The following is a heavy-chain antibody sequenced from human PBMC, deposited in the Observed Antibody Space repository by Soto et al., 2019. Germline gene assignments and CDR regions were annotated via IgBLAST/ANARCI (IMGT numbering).Heavy chain of an antibody. V-gene: IGHV3-23*01. D-gene: IGHD2-8*01. J-gene: IGHJ6*03. CDR3: AGRYCTNGVCYNNYYYYIDV. CDR2: ITTSGGNT. CDR1: GFTFSTYA. Sequence: EVQLLESGGGLVQPGGSLRLSCAASGFTFSTYAMSWVRQAPGNGLEWVSTITTSGGNTYYADSVQGRFTISRDNSKNTLYLQMNSLRAEDTAVYYCAGRYCTNGVCYNNYYYYIDVWGKGTTVTVSS.